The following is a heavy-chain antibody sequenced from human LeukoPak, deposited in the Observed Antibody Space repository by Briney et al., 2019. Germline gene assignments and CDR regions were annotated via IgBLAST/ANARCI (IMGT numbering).Heavy chain of an antibody. D-gene: IGHD3-22*01. CDR1: GGSFSVYY. J-gene: IGHJ4*02. V-gene: IGHV4-34*01. CDR3: ARGKRISMIVRGGLVPQNDY. CDR2: INHSGST. Sequence: SETLSLTCAVYGGSFSVYYWSWIRPPPGKGLEWMGEINHSGSTNYRTSPKSRANIPSDTTKTKFPLKLTSMAAAHTAIHYCARGKRISMIVRGGLVPQNDYWGQGTLVTVSS.